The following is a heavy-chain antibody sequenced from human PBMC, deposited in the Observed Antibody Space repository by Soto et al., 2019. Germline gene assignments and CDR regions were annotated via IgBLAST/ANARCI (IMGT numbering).Heavy chain of an antibody. Sequence: SETLSLTCAVSGGSISSSNWWSWVRQPPGKGLEWIGEIYHSGSTNYNPSLKSRVTISVDTSKNQFSLKLTSVTAADTAVYYCARHSSGWYNTDYWGQGTLVTVSS. V-gene: IGHV4-4*02. J-gene: IGHJ4*02. CDR3: ARHSSGWYNTDY. D-gene: IGHD6-19*01. CDR2: IYHSGST. CDR1: GGSISSSNW.